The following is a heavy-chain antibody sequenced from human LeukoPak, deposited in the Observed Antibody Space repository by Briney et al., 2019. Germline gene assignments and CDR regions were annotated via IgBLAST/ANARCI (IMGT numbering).Heavy chain of an antibody. V-gene: IGHV3-23*01. CDR1: GFTFSSYA. CDR2: IHGGGGST. J-gene: IGHJ4*02. CDR3: AKRNYGAVDY. Sequence: PGGSLRLSCVGSGFTFSSYAMSWVRQAPGKGLEWVSAIHGGGGSTYYADSVKGRFTVSRDNSKNTLYLQMNSLRAEDTAVYYCAKRNYGAVDYWGQGTLVTVSS. D-gene: IGHD3-16*01.